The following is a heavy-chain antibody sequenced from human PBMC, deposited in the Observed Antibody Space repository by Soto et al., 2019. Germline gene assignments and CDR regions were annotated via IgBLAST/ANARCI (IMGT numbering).Heavy chain of an antibody. J-gene: IGHJ6*02. D-gene: IGHD3-22*01. V-gene: IGHV4-30-4*01. CDR1: GGSISSGDYY. Sequence: SETLSLTCTVSGGSISSGDYYWSWIRQPPGKGLEWIGYIYYSGSTYYNPSFKSRVTISVDTSKNQFSLKLSSVTAADTAVYYCARDRHYYDSSGSYYYYYGMDVWGQGTTVTVSS. CDR3: ARDRHYYDSSGSYYYYYGMDV. CDR2: IYYSGST.